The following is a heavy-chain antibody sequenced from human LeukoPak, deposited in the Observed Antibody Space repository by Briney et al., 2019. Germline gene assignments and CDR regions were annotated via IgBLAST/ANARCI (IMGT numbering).Heavy chain of an antibody. J-gene: IGHJ4*02. CDR3: AKEGRDGYN. D-gene: IGHD5-24*01. V-gene: IGHV3-48*04. CDR1: GFNFSSYS. CDR2: ISSSSSTI. Sequence: GGSLRLSCAASGFNFSSYSMNWVRQAPGKGLEWVSYISSSSSTIYYADSVKGRFTISRDNAKNSLYLQMNSLRAEDTAVYYCAKEGRDGYNWGQGTLVTVSS.